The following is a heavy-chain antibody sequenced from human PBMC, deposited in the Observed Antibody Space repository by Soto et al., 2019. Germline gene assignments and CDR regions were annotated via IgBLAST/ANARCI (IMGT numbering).Heavy chain of an antibody. CDR1: GGIFSTYA. CDR3: ARDREDYGSGNYYNRLDF. Sequence: QVQLVQSGAEVKKPGSSVKVSCKASGGIFSTYAISWLRQAPGQGLEWMGGIIPLFGTPNYAQRFQGRVTMTADESTSTAYMELSRRRSEDTAVYYCARDREDYGSGNYYNRLDFWGQGTLVTVSS. V-gene: IGHV1-69*01. CDR2: IIPLFGTP. D-gene: IGHD3-10*01. J-gene: IGHJ4*02.